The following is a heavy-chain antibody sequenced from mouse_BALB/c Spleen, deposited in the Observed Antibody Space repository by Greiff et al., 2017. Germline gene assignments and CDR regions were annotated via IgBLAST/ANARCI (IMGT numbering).Heavy chain of an antibody. CDR2: ISSGGSYT. CDR1: GFTFSSYG. D-gene: IGHD1-1*01. V-gene: IGHV5-6*01. J-gene: IGHJ1*01. Sequence: EVKVVESGGDLVKPGGSLKLSCAASGFTFSSYGMSWVRQTPDKRLEWVATISSGGSYTYYPDSVKGRFTISRDNAKNTLYLQMSSLKSEDTAMYYCARITTVVAWYSDVWGAGTTVTVSS. CDR3: ARITTVVAWYSDV.